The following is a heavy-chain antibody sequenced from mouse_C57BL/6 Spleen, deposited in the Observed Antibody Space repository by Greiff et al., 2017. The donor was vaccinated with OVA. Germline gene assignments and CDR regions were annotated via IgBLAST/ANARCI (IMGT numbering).Heavy chain of an antibody. CDR3: ARGGDYYGSSCFAY. Sequence: EVHLVESGPGLVKPSQSLSLTCSVTGYSITSGYYWNWIRQFPGNKLEWMGYISYDGSNNYNPSLKNRISITRDTSKNQFFLKLNSVTTEDTATYYCARGGDYYGSSCFAYWGQGTLVTVSA. J-gene: IGHJ3*01. CDR2: ISYDGSN. CDR1: GYSITSGYY. D-gene: IGHD1-1*01. V-gene: IGHV3-6*01.